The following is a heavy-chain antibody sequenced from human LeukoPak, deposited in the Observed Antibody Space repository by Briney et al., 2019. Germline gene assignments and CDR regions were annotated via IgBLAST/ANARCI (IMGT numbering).Heavy chain of an antibody. CDR2: ISASDGST. CDR3: AKDLYGDYLHDY. J-gene: IGHJ4*02. CDR1: GFTFSSYA. D-gene: IGHD4-17*01. Sequence: GGSLRLSCAASGFTFSSYAMTWVRQAPGKGLEWVSTISASDGSTYYVDSVKGRFTISRDNSKNTLYLQMNSLRAEDTAVYYCAKDLYGDYLHDYWGQGTLVTVSS. V-gene: IGHV3-23*01.